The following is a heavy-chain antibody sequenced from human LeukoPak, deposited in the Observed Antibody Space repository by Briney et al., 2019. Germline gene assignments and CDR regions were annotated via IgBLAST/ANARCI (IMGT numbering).Heavy chain of an antibody. CDR1: GYTFTSYG. J-gene: IGHJ4*02. CDR3: AKSPIRYYYDSSGYSVFDY. V-gene: IGHV1-18*01. CDR2: ISAYNGNT. D-gene: IGHD3-22*01. Sequence: ASVKVSCKASGYTFTSYGISWVRQAPGQGLEWMGWISAYNGNTNYAQKLQGRVTMTTDTSTSTAYMELRSLRSDDTAVYYCAKSPIRYYYDSSGYSVFDYWGQGPLVTVSS.